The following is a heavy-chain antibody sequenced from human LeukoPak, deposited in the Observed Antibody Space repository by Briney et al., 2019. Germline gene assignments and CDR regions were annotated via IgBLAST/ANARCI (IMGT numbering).Heavy chain of an antibody. CDR1: GGSISSSSYY. J-gene: IGHJ6*03. D-gene: IGHD3-10*01. V-gene: IGHV4-39*01. CDR3: ARRSHLNTMVRGLYTDV. CDR2: IYYSGST. Sequence: SETLSLTCTVSGGSISSSSYYWGWIRQPPGKGLEWIGSIYYSGSTYYNPSLKSRVTISVGTSKNQFSLKLSSVTAADTAVYYCARRSHLNTMVRGLYTDVWGKGTTSTVSS.